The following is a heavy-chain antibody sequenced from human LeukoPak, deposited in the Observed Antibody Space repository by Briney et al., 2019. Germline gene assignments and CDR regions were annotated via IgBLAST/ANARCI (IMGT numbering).Heavy chain of an antibody. CDR2: IVGGDGGT. Sequence: GGSLRLSCAASGFPISTNGMSWVRQAPGKGLEWVSGIVGGDGGTYYADSVKGRFIISRDNSKNTLYVQMNSLRAEDTAVYYCARGALYYMDVWGKGTTVTVSS. CDR3: ARGALYYMDV. J-gene: IGHJ6*03. CDR1: GFPISTNG. V-gene: IGHV3-23*01.